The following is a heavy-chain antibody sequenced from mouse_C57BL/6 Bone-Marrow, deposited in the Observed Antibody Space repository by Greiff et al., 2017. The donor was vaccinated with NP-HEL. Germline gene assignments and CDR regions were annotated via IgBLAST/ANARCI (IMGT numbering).Heavy chain of an antibody. D-gene: IGHD2-3*01. V-gene: IGHV1-55*01. CDR2: IYPGSGST. CDR1: GYTFTSYW. Sequence: QVQLQQPGAELVKPGASVKMSCKASGYTFTSYWITWVKQRPGQGLEWIGDIYPGSGSTNYNEKFKSKATLPVDTSTSTAYMQLISRTSEDSAVDYCARMGWLLPFDYWGQGTTLTVSS. J-gene: IGHJ2*01. CDR3: ARMGWLLPFDY.